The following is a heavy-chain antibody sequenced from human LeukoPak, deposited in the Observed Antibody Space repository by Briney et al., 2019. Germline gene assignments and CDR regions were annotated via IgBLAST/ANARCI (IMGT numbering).Heavy chain of an antibody. D-gene: IGHD6-13*01. CDR2: IYYSGST. CDR3: ARGGYSSSWYDLGDY. J-gene: IGHJ4*02. CDR1: GGSISSYY. V-gene: IGHV4-59*08. Sequence: SETLSLTCTVSGGSISSYYWSWIRQPPGKGLEWIGYIYYSGSTNYNPSLKSRVTISVDTSKNQFSLKLSSVTAADTAVYYCARGGYSSSWYDLGDYWGQGTLVTVSS.